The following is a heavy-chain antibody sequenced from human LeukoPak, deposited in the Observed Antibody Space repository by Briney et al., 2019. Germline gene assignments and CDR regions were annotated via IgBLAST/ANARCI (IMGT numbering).Heavy chain of an antibody. CDR1: GFTFTNFA. CDR3: GKDRSMNTVTPLDN. J-gene: IGHJ4*02. CDR2: ISDDGNNK. V-gene: IGHV3-30*18. D-gene: IGHD5-18*01. Sequence: PGGSLTLSCAASGFTFTNFAMHWVRQAPGQGLEWVTVISDDGNNKYFADSVRGRFTISRDNSKNTVYLQMNRLRAEDTDVYYCGKDRSMNTVTPLDNWGQGTLVAVPS.